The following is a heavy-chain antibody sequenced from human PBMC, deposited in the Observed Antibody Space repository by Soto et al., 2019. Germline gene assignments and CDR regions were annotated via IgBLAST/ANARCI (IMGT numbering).Heavy chain of an antibody. Sequence: GGSLRLSCAASGFTFSNYYMTWIRQAPGKGLECLSYISSREVTVYYADSVKGRFTISRDNTKNSLYLQMTTLRDEDTAVYYCARVSASGWHVNGRDYFDSWGQGTLVT. CDR1: GFTFSNYY. D-gene: IGHD6-19*01. V-gene: IGHV3-11*01. CDR3: ARVSASGWHVNGRDYFDS. CDR2: ISSREVTV. J-gene: IGHJ4*02.